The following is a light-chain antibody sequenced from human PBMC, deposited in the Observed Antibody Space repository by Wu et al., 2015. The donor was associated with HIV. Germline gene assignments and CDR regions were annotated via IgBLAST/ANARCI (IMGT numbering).Light chain of an antibody. CDR2: DAS. CDR1: QGISNS. Sequence: DIQLTQSPSFLSASVGDRVTVTCRASQGISNSLVWYQQKPGKAPKLLIYDASTLHSGVPSRFSGSRSGTEFTLTISSLQPEDFALYYCQQSNTFGQGTKLEIK. CDR3: QQSNT. J-gene: IGKJ2*01. V-gene: IGKV1-9*01.